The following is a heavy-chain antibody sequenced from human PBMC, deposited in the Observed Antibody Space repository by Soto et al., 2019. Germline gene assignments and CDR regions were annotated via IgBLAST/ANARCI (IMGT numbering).Heavy chain of an antibody. V-gene: IGHV4-59*08. J-gene: IGHJ4*02. CDR2: IYYSGST. D-gene: IGHD6-13*01. CDR1: GGSISSYY. CDR3: ARAAAGPNFDY. Sequence: PSETLSLTCTVSGGSISSYYWSWIRQPPGKGLEWIGYIYYSGSTNYNPSLKSRVTISVDTSKNQFSLKLSSVTAADTAVYYCARAAAGPNFDYWGQGTLVTVSS.